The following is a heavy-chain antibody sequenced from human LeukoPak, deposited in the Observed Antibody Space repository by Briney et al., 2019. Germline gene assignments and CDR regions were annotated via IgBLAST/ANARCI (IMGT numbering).Heavy chain of an antibody. V-gene: IGHV4-34*01. CDR3: ARGGGLSWSYDHWFAP. CDR1: GGTFTAYY. D-gene: IGHD1-26*01. CDR2: ITHSGTN. Sequence: SETLSLTCAVYGGTFTAYYWSWIRQAPGKGLEWIGDITHSGTNNYNPSPTSPVTISGDTAKRQCSLWLTSVTAADTAVYYCARGGGLSWSYDHWFAPWGEGTLVTVSS. J-gene: IGHJ5*02.